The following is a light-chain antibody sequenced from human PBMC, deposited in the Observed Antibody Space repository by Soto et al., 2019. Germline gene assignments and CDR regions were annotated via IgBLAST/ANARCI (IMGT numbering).Light chain of an antibody. CDR2: DND. Sequence: QTVVTQPPSVSAAPGQKVTISCSGGSSNIGINYVSWYQQLPGTAPKLLIYDNDKRPSGIPDRFSASKSGASATLGITGLQTGDEADYYCGTWDSSLSAVVFGTGTKLTVL. J-gene: IGLJ1*01. CDR1: SSNIGINY. V-gene: IGLV1-51*01. CDR3: GTWDSSLSAVV.